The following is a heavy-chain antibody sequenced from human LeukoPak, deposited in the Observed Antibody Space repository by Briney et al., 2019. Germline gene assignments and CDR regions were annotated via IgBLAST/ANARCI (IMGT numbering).Heavy chain of an antibody. CDR2: IYYSGST. Sequence: PSETLSLTCAVYGGSFSGYYWSWIRQPPGKGLEWIGSIYYSGSTYYNPSLKSRVTISVDTSKNQFSLKLSSVTAADTAVYYCARVIAYYDFWSGYYGGGYFDYWGQGTLVTVSS. V-gene: IGHV4-34*01. D-gene: IGHD3-3*01. CDR1: GGSFSGYY. CDR3: ARVIAYYDFWSGYYGGGYFDY. J-gene: IGHJ4*02.